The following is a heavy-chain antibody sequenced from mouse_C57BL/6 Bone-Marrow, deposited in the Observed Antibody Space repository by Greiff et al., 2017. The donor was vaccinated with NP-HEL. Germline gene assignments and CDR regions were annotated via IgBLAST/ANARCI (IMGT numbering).Heavy chain of an antibody. J-gene: IGHJ4*01. D-gene: IGHD1-1*02. CDR1: GYTFTSYD. CDR2: IYPRDGST. Sequence: QVQLQQSGPELVKPGASVKLSFKASGYTFTSYDINWVKQRPGQGLEWIGWIYPRDGSTKYNEKFKGKATLTVDTSSSTAYMELHSLTSEDSAVYFCAREGSPYYYDMDYWGQGTSVTVSS. CDR3: AREGSPYYYDMDY. V-gene: IGHV1-85*01.